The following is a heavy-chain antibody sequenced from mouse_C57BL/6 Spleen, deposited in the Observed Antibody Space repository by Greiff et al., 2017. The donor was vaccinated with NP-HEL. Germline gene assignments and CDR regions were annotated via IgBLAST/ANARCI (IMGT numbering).Heavy chain of an antibody. Sequence: EVKLQESGPGMVKPSQSLSLTCTVTGYSITSGYDWHWIRHFPGNKLEWMGYISYSGSTNYNPSLKSRISITHDTSKNHFFLKLNSVTTEDTATYYCARGYSNYFDYWGQGTTLTVSS. J-gene: IGHJ2*01. CDR2: ISYSGST. CDR1: GYSITSGYD. D-gene: IGHD2-5*01. CDR3: ARGYSNYFDY. V-gene: IGHV3-1*01.